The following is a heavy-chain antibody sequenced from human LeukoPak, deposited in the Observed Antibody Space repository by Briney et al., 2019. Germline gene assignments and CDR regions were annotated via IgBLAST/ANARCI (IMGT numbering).Heavy chain of an antibody. CDR2: IYYSGST. D-gene: IGHD4-17*01. CDR3: ASTINNDYGDYGRFDY. CDR1: GGSISSGDYY. J-gene: IGHJ4*02. V-gene: IGHV4-30-4*08. Sequence: SQTLSLTCTVSGGSISSGDYYWSWIRQPPGKGLEWIGYIYYSGSTYYNPSLKSRVTISVDTSKNQFSLKLSSVTAADTAVYDCASTINNDYGDYGRFDYWGQGTLVTASS.